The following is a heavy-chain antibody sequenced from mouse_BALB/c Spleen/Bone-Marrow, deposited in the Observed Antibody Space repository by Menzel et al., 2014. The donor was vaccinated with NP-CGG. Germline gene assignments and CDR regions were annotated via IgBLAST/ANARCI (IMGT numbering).Heavy chain of an antibody. J-gene: IGHJ2*01. V-gene: IGHV1S22*01. Sequence: GSELVRPGASVKLSCKASGYTFTSYWMHWVKQRPGQGLEWIGNIYPGSGSTNYDEKFKSKATLTVDTSSSTAYMQLSSLTSEDSAVYYCTPRLRYWGQGTTLPVSS. CDR3: TPRLRY. CDR2: IYPGSGST. CDR1: GYTFTSYW. D-gene: IGHD1-2*01.